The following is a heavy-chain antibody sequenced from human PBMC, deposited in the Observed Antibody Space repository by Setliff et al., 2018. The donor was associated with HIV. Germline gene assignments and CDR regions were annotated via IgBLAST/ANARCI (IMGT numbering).Heavy chain of an antibody. Sequence: GASVKVSCKASGYTFNNYYMHWVRQAPGQGLEWMGIINPSGGSTSYAQKFQGRVTMTRDTSTSTAYMELRSLRSDDTAVYYCATSGKYSSSWYEVYWGQGTLVTVSS. CDR2: INPSGGST. CDR3: ATSGKYSSSWYEVY. D-gene: IGHD6-13*01. V-gene: IGHV1-46*02. J-gene: IGHJ4*02. CDR1: GYTFNNYY.